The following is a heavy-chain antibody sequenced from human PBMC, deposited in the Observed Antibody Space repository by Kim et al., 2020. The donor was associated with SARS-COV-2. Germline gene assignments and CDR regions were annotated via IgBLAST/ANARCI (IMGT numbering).Heavy chain of an antibody. D-gene: IGHD1-20*01. Sequence: ASVKVSCKASGYTFTSYYMHWVRQAPGQGLEWMGIINPSGGSTSYAQKFQGRVTMTRDTSTSTVYMELSSLRSEDTAVYYCARENSPGRPWAPGITGLGHYYYYGIDVWGQGTTVTVSS. V-gene: IGHV1-46*01. CDR1: GYTFTSYY. CDR2: INPSGGST. CDR3: ARENSPGRPWAPGITGLGHYYYYGIDV. J-gene: IGHJ6*02.